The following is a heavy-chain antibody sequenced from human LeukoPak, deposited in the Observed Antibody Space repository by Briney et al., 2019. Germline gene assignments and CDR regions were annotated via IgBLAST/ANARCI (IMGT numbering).Heavy chain of an antibody. CDR2: IYYSGST. CDR3: ARGQNGDSFDY. CDR1: GGSISSYY. V-gene: IGHV4-59*01. D-gene: IGHD2-8*01. Sequence: PSETLSLTCTVSGGSISSYYWSWIRQPPGKGLEWIGYIYYSGSTNYNPSLKSRVTISVDTSKNQFSLKLSSVTAADTAVYYCARGQNGDSFDYWGQGTLVTVSS. J-gene: IGHJ4*02.